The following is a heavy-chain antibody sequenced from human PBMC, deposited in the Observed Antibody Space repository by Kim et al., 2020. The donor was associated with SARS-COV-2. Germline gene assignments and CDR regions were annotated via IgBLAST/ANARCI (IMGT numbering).Heavy chain of an antibody. D-gene: IGHD2-2*01. CDR2: IYHSGST. CDR1: GYSISSGYY. CDR3: ARMLGYCSSTSCYAMGFDY. V-gene: IGHV4-38-2*02. J-gene: IGHJ4*02. Sequence: SETLSLTCTVSGYSISSGYYWGWIRQPPGKGLEWIGSIYHSGSTYYNPSLKSRVTISVDTSKNQFSLKLSSVTAADTAVYYCARMLGYCSSTSCYAMGFDYWGQGTLVTVSS.